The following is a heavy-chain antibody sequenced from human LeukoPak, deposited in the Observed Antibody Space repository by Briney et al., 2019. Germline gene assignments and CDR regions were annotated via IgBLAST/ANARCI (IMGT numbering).Heavy chain of an antibody. CDR2: IYTSGST. Sequence: SETLSLTCTVSGGSMRSYYWSWIRQPAGKGLEWIGRIYTSGSTNYNPSLKSRVTMSVDTSKNQFSLKLSSVTAADTAVYYCARVISLYGPNEQIVGDYYYYMDVWGKGTTVTVSS. D-gene: IGHD4/OR15-4a*01. CDR3: ARVISLYGPNEQIVGDYYYYMDV. CDR1: GGSMRSYY. V-gene: IGHV4-4*07. J-gene: IGHJ6*03.